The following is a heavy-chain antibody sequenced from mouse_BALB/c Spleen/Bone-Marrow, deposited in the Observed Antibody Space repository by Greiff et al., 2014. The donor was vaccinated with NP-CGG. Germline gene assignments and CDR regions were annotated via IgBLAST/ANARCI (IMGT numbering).Heavy chain of an antibody. J-gene: IGHJ2*01. V-gene: IGHV1S56*01. CDR1: GYTSTSYY. D-gene: IGHD2-14*01. CDR2: IYPGNVNT. CDR3: ARRYDDYFDY. Sequence: SGPELVKPGASVRISCKASGYTSTSYYIHWVKQRPGQGLEWIGWIYPGNVNTKYNEKFKGKATLTADKSSSTAYMQLSSLTSEDSAVYFCARRYDDYFDYWGQGTTLTVSS.